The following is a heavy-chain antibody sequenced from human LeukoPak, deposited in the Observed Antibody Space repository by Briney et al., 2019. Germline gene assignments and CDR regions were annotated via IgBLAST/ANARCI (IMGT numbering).Heavy chain of an antibody. V-gene: IGHV3-7*01. CDR1: GFTFSSYW. Sequence: GGSLRLSCAASGFTFSSYWMSWVRQAPGKGLEWVANIKRDGSEKYYVDSVKGRFTISRDNAKNSLYLQMNSLRAEDTAVYYCATGSPGIAAAAGARNYWGQGTLVTVSS. CDR2: IKRDGSEK. J-gene: IGHJ4*02. D-gene: IGHD6-25*01. CDR3: ATGSPGIAAAAGARNY.